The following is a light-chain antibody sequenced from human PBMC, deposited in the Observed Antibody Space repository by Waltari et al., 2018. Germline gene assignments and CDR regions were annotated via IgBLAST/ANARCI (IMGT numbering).Light chain of an antibody. CDR3: QQYDNLPLT. CDR1: QDISNY. J-gene: IGKJ4*01. CDR2: DAS. V-gene: IGKV1-33*01. Sequence: DIQMTQSQSSLSASVGDRVTITCQASQDISNYLNWYQQKPGKGPKLLIYDASNLETGGPSRFSGSGSGTDFTFTISSLQPEDNATYYCQQYDNLPLTFGGGTKVEIK.